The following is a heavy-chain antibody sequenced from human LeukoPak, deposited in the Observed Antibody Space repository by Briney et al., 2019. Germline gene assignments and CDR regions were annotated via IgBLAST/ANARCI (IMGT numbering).Heavy chain of an antibody. CDR3: ARHGVGYCSGGSCYSDAFDI. CDR2: IYPGDSDT. Sequence: GESLKISCKGSGYSFTSYWIGWVRQMPGKVLEWMGIIYPGDSDTRYSPPFQGQVTISADKSISTAYLQWSSLKASDTAMYYCARHGVGYCSGGSCYSDAFDIWGQGTMVTVSS. J-gene: IGHJ3*02. D-gene: IGHD2-15*01. CDR1: GYSFTSYW. V-gene: IGHV5-51*01.